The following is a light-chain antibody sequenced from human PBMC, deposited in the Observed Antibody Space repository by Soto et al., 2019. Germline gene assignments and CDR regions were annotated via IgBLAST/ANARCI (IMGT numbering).Light chain of an antibody. Sequence: IQITQTQSSVSASVGDRVTITFRASQSISSGLAWYQQKPGKAPKLLIYKASSLESGVPSRFSGSGSGTEFTLTISSLQPDDFATYYCHQYSTFWTFGQ. CDR1: QSISSG. V-gene: IGKV1-5*03. J-gene: IGKJ1*01. CDR3: HQYSTFWT. CDR2: KAS.